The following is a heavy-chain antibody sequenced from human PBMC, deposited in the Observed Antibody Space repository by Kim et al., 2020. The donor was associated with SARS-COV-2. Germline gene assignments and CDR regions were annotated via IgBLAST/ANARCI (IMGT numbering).Heavy chain of an antibody. CDR2: IYSGGSST. V-gene: IGHV3-23*03. Sequence: GGSLRLSCAASGFTFSSYAMSWVRQAPGKGLEWVSVIYSGGSSTYYADSVKGRFTISRDNSKNTLYLQMNSLRAEDTAVYYCAKTNSYGPYMDVWGQGTT. CDR3: AKTNSYGPYMDV. D-gene: IGHD5-18*01. J-gene: IGHJ6*03. CDR1: GFTFSSYA.